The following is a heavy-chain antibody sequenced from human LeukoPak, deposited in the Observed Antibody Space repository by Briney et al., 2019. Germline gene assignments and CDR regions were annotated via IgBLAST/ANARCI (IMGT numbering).Heavy chain of an antibody. CDR3: ARTLYGGNSYERGDLDY. CDR1: GGSISSNNW. V-gene: IGHV4-4*02. Sequence: SGTLSLTCAVSGGSISSNNWWGWVRQPPGKGLEWIGEIYHSGSPNYNPSLKSRVTISVDTSKNQFSLKLSSVTAADTAVYYCARTLYGGNSYERGDLDYWGQGTLVTVSS. J-gene: IGHJ4*02. D-gene: IGHD4-23*01. CDR2: IYHSGSP.